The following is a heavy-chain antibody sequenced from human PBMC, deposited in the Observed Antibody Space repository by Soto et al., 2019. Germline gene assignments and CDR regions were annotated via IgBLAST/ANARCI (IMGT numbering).Heavy chain of an antibody. D-gene: IGHD6-19*01. CDR1: GFTLSSYA. V-gene: IGHV3-30-3*01. Sequence: GGSLRLSCAASGFTLSSYAMHWVRQAPGKGLEWVAVISYDGSNKYYADSVKGRFTISRDDSKNTVSLEMTSLRAEDTAVYYCAKGGRQWLVTSDFNYWGQGALVTVSS. CDR3: AKGGRQWLVTSDFNY. CDR2: ISYDGSNK. J-gene: IGHJ4*02.